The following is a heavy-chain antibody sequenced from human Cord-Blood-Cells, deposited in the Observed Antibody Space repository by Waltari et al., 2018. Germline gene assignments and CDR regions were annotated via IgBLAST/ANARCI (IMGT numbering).Heavy chain of an antibody. D-gene: IGHD4-4*01. CDR3: AKDPSPDYSNNWFDP. V-gene: IGHV3-30*18. Sequence: QVQLVEAGGGVVAPGRCLRLSCAATGFTFSSTGRHWVRQPPGKGMEWVAVISYDGSNKYYADSVKGRFTSSRDNSKNTLYLQMNSLRAEDTAVDYCAKDPSPDYSNNWFDPWGQGTLVTVSS. J-gene: IGHJ5*02. CDR2: ISYDGSNK. CDR1: GFTFSSTG.